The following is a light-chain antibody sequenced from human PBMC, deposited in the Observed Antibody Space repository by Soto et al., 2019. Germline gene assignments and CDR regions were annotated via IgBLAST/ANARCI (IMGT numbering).Light chain of an antibody. CDR2: KVS. Sequence: DVVLTQSPLSLPVTLGQAASISCRSSQGLVFGDGNTYLSWFQQRPGQSPRRLIYKVSQRYSGVPERFSGSGSGTDFTLTISRVEAEDVRVYYCLQSPGWPWTLGQGNKVEI. CDR1: QGLVFGDGNTY. J-gene: IGKJ1*01. V-gene: IGKV2-30*01. CDR3: LQSPGWPWT.